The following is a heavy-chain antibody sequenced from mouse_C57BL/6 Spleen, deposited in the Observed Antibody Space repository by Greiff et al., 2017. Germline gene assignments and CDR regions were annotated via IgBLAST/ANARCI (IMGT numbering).Heavy chain of an antibody. V-gene: IGHV5-4*01. Sequence: EVQLQQSGGGLVKPGGSLKLSCAASGFTFSSYAMSWVRQTPEKRLEWVATISDGGSYTYYPDNVKGRFTISRDNAKNNLYLQMSHLKSEDTAMYYCARDALLDYWGQGTTLTVSS. CDR3: ARDALLDY. J-gene: IGHJ2*01. CDR2: ISDGGSYT. CDR1: GFTFSSYA.